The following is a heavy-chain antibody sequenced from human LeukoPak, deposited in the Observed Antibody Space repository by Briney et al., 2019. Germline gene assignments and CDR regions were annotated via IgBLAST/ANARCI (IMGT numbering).Heavy chain of an antibody. Sequence: RASVKVSCKASGGTFSSYAISWVRQAPGQGLEWMGGIIPIFGTANYAQKFQGRVTITTAESTRTAYMELSSLTSEDTAVYYCARAGYTSGWYTDYWGQGTLVTVSS. V-gene: IGHV1-69*05. CDR3: ARAGYTSGWYTDY. D-gene: IGHD6-19*01. J-gene: IGHJ4*02. CDR2: IIPIFGTA. CDR1: GGTFSSYA.